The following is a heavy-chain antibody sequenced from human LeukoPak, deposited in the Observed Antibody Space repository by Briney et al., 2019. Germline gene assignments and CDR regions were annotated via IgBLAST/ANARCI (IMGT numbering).Heavy chain of an antibody. CDR2: IRYDGSNK. V-gene: IGHV3-30*02. D-gene: IGHD2-15*01. Sequence: GGSLRLSCAASGFTFSSYGMHWVRQAPGEGLEWVAFIRYDGSNKYYADSVKGRFTISRDNSKNTLYLRMNSLRAEDTAIYYCAKRIVVVVAATYYWGQGTLVTVSS. CDR3: AKRIVVVVAATYY. J-gene: IGHJ4*02. CDR1: GFTFSSYG.